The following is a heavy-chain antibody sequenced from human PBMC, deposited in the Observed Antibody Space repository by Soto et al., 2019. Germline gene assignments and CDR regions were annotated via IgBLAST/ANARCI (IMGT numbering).Heavy chain of an antibody. CDR1: GGSISSGDYY. D-gene: IGHD2-21*02. CDR3: ARAVCGGDCYHYYYYGMDV. J-gene: IGHJ6*02. Sequence: PSETLSLTCTVSGGSISSGDYYWSWIRQPPGKGLEWIGYIYYSGSTYYNPSLKSRVTISVDTSKNQFSLKLSSVTAADTALYYCARAVCGGDCYHYYYYGMDVWGQGTTVTVSS. V-gene: IGHV4-30-4*01. CDR2: IYYSGST.